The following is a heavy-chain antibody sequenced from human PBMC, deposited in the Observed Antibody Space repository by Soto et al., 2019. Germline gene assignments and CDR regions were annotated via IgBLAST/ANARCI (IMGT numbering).Heavy chain of an antibody. D-gene: IGHD3-22*01. CDR3: ARTDDSSGYYYFDY. CDR2: IIPILGIA. CDR1: GGTFSSYT. V-gene: IGHV1-69*02. J-gene: IGHJ4*02. Sequence: QVPLVQSGAEVKKPGSSVKVSCKASGGTFSSYTISWVRQAPGQGLEWMGRIIPILGIANYAQKFQGRVTITADKSTSTAYMELSSLRSEDTAVYYCARTDDSSGYYYFDYWGQGTLVTVSS.